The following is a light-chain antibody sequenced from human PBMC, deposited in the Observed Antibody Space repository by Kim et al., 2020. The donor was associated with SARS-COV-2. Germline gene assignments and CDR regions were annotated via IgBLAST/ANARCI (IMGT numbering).Light chain of an antibody. CDR1: QSVSSY. CDR2: EAS. Sequence: LSPGERATLSCRASQSVSSYLAWYQQKPGQAPRLLIYEASNRATGIPARFSGSGSGTDFTLTISSLEPEDFAVYYCQQRSNWPITFGQGTRLEIK. V-gene: IGKV3-11*01. J-gene: IGKJ5*01. CDR3: QQRSNWPIT.